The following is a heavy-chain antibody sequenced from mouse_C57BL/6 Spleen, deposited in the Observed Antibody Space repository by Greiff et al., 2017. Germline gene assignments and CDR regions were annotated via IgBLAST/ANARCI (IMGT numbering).Heavy chain of an antibody. CDR3: AREFPLGY. CDR2: INPSNGGT. J-gene: IGHJ2*01. V-gene: IGHV1-53*01. CDR1: GYTFTSYW. Sequence: QVQLQQPGPELVKPWASVKLSCKASGYTFTSYWMHWVKQRPGQGLEWIGNINPSNGGTNYNEQFNSKATLTVDKSSSTAYMQLSSLTTEDYAVYYCAREFPLGYWGQGTTLTVSS.